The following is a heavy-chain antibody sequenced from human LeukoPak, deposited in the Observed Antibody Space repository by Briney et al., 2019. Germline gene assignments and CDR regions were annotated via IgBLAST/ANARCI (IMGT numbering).Heavy chain of an antibody. V-gene: IGHV3-23*01. Sequence: GESLKISCAASGFTFGSYAMNWVRQAPGKGLEWVSAVSGSGESIYYADSVKGRFTISRDNSKNTLYLQMNSLRAEDTAVYYCAKSQPSAISWFDPWGQGTLVIVSS. D-gene: IGHD2-2*02. CDR1: GFTFGSYA. CDR2: VSGSGESI. CDR3: AKSQPSAISWFDP. J-gene: IGHJ5*02.